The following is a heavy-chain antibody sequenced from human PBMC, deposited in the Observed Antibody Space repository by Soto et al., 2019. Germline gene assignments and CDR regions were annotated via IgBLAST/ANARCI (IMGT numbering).Heavy chain of an antibody. V-gene: IGHV3-30*03. Sequence: QIQLVESGGGVVQPGGSLRLSCSASGFSFGSFGMHWVRQAPGEGLEWVAFSSRDGSNSFYGDSVKGRFTLSRDNSRNTVYLQMSNTRDEDTALYYCARGNLSFDFDSWGQGTLVIVSS. J-gene: IGHJ4*02. CDR1: GFSFGSFG. CDR3: ARGNLSFDFDS. CDR2: SSRDGSNS.